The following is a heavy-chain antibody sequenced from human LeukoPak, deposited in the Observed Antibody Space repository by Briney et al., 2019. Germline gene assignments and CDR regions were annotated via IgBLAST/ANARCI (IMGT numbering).Heavy chain of an antibody. CDR1: RYTFRSYD. J-gene: IGHJ6*03. D-gene: IGHD1-14*01. Sequence: GMSVRLPCAASRYTFRSYDMHGVPQAPGKARVGVAVIWYDGSNKYYADSEKGPFTISRDNSKNTLYLQMNSLRAEIRAVYRCAKHLAIKENRPMDYYYIDVWGKGTAVTVSS. CDR3: AKHLAIKENRPMDYYYIDV. CDR2: IWYDGSNK. V-gene: IGHV3-33*06.